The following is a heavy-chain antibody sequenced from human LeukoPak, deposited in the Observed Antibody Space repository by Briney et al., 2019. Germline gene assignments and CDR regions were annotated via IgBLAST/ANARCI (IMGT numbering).Heavy chain of an antibody. D-gene: IGHD3-16*01. J-gene: IGHJ4*02. CDR2: IYYSGST. Sequence: SETLSLTSTVSGGSISGSSYYWGWIRQPPGKGLEWIGSIYYSGSTYYNPSLKSRVTIPVDTSKNQFSLKLNSVTATDTAVYYCARHYEPWSQGTLVTVSS. V-gene: IGHV4-39*01. CDR3: ARHYEP. CDR1: GGSISGSSYY.